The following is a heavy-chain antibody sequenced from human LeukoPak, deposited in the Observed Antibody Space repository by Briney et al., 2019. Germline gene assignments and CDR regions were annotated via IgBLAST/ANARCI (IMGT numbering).Heavy chain of an antibody. J-gene: IGHJ6*03. CDR1: GYSISSSSYY. Sequence: SETLSLTCTVSGYSISSSSYYWGWIRQPPGKGLEWIGSIYYSGSTYYNPSLKSRVTISVDTSKNQFSLKLSSVTAADTAVYYCARIVGRGADYYYYYMDVWGKGTTVTVSS. CDR2: IYYSGST. D-gene: IGHD1-26*01. CDR3: ARIVGRGADYYYYYMDV. V-gene: IGHV4-39*01.